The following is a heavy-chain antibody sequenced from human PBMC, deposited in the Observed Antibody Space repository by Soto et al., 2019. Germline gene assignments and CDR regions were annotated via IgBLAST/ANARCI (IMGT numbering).Heavy chain of an antibody. CDR3: ARDRVGGTRKDY. Sequence: GASVKVSCKASGYTFTDYYIHWVRQAPGQGLEWMGWINPNSGATNYAQKFQGWVTMTRDTSTSTAYMELRSLRSDDTAVLYCARDRVGGTRKDYWGQGTLVTVSA. J-gene: IGHJ4*02. CDR1: GYTFTDYY. D-gene: IGHD1-26*01. V-gene: IGHV1-2*04. CDR2: INPNSGAT.